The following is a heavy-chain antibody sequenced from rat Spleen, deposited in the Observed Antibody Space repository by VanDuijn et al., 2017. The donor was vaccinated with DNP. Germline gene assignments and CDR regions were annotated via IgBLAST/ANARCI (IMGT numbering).Heavy chain of an antibody. Sequence: EVQLVESGGDLVQPGRSLKLSCVASGFTFNNYWMTWIRQVPGKGLEWVASITTSDGSTYYPDSVKGRCTISRDDAESSLYLQMNSLKSEDTATYYCARLGRLRPYWYFDFWGPGTMVTVSS. CDR3: ARLGRLRPYWYFDF. CDR1: GFTFNNYW. CDR2: ITTSDGST. D-gene: IGHD1-11*01. J-gene: IGHJ1*01. V-gene: IGHV5-31*01.